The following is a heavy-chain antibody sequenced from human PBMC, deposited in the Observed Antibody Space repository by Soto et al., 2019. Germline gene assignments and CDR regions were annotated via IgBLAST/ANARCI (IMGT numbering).Heavy chain of an antibody. J-gene: IGHJ6*03. Sequence: QVQLVQSGAEVKKPGASVKVSCKASGYTFTSYGISWVRQAPGQGLEWMGWISAYNGNTNYAQKLQGRVTMTTDTPTSTAYMGLRGLRSDDTAVYYCARGIRGCSGGSGYSSGSYYYMNVWGKGPRSPSP. CDR3: ARGIRGCSGGSGYSSGSYYYMNV. CDR2: ISAYNGNT. D-gene: IGHD2-15*01. V-gene: IGHV1-18*01. CDR1: GYTFTSYG.